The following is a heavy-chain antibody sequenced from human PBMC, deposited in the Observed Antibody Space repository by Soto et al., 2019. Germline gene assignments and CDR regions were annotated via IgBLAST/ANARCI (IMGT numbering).Heavy chain of an antibody. V-gene: IGHV1-2*02. Sequence: GASVKVSCKASGYTFTGYYMHWVRQAPGQGLEWMGWINPNSGGTNYAQKFQGRVTITADESTSTAYMELSSLRSEDTAVYYCARGDFGGTVTPYYYYGMDVWGQGTTVPVSS. CDR1: GYTFTGYY. J-gene: IGHJ6*02. D-gene: IGHD4-17*01. CDR3: ARGDFGGTVTPYYYYGMDV. CDR2: INPNSGGT.